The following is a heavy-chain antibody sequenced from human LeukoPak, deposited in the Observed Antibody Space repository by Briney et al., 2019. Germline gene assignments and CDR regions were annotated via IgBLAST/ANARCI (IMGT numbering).Heavy chain of an antibody. J-gene: IGHJ4*02. Sequence: PGGSLRLSCAASGFTFSSYGIHWVRQAPGKGLEWVAFIRYDGSNKYYADSVKGRFTISRDNSKNTLYLQVNSLRVEDTAVDYCAKDSHPGYWGQGTLVTVSS. CDR1: GFTFSSYG. CDR2: IRYDGSNK. V-gene: IGHV3-30*02. CDR3: AKDSHPGY.